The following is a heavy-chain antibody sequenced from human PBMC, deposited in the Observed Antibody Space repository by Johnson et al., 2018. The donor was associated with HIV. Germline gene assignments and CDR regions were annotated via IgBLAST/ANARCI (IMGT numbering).Heavy chain of an antibody. Sequence: QVQLVESGGGVVQPGGSLRLSCAASGFTFSSYGMNWVRQAPGKGLEWVAVIWYDGSNKYYADSVKGRFTISRDNSKNTLYLQMNSLRAEDTAVYYCAKAHRVSMTTVITGPDAFDIWGQGTMVTVSS. D-gene: IGHD4-23*01. V-gene: IGHV3-33*06. CDR1: GFTFSSYG. CDR2: IWYDGSNK. J-gene: IGHJ3*02. CDR3: AKAHRVSMTTVITGPDAFDI.